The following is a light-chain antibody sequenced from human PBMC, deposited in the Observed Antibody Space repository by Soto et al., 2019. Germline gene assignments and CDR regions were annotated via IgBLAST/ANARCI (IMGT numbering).Light chain of an antibody. J-gene: IGLJ3*02. V-gene: IGLV2-14*03. Sequence: QPVLTQPASVSGSPGQSITISCTGTSSDVGAYNYVSWYQHHPGKVPKLMIYDVSHRPSGVSNRFSGSKSGNSASLTISGLQADDEADYYCSSYGGASAPVLFGGGTKVTVL. CDR2: DVS. CDR3: SSYGGASAPVL. CDR1: SSDVGAYNY.